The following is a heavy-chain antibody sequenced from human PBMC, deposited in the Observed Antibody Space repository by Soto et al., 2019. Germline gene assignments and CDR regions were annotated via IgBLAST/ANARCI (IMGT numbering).Heavy chain of an antibody. Sequence: EVQLLESGGDLVQPGGSLRLSCAASGVTFSTYAMNWVRQAPGKGLEWVSTISSSGGNTYYTDSVKGRFTISRDNSKNTLYLQMNSLRAEDTAIYYCAKRPTSTGFGDPFDIWGQGTMVTVSS. CDR3: AKRPTSTGFGDPFDI. D-gene: IGHD3-10*01. CDR2: ISSSGGNT. J-gene: IGHJ3*02. CDR1: GVTFSTYA. V-gene: IGHV3-23*01.